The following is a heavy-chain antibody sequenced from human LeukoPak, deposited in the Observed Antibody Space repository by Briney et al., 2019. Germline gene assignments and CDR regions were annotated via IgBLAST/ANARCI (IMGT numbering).Heavy chain of an antibody. J-gene: IGHJ4*02. Sequence: SETLSLTCTVSGGSISSGSYYWSWIRQPAGKGLEWIGRIYTSGSTNSNPSLKSRVTISVDTSKNQFSLKLSSVTAADTAVYYCARHGGLGVTTSPHFDYWGQGTLVTVSS. CDR2: IYTSGST. CDR3: ARHGGLGVTTSPHFDY. D-gene: IGHD4-11*01. CDR1: GGSISSGSYY. V-gene: IGHV4-61*02.